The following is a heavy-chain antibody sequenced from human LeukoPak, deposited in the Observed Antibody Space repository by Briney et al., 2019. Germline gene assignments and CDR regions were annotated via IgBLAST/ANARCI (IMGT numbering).Heavy chain of an antibody. CDR1: GGSFSGYY. Sequence: SETLSLTCAVYGGSFSGYYWSWIRQPPGKGLEWVGEINHSGSTNYNPAPKSRVTISVDTSKNQFSLKLSSVTAADTAVYYCARRDIVVVPATHFDLWGRGTLVTVSS. D-gene: IGHD2-2*01. CDR2: INHSGST. V-gene: IGHV4-34*01. CDR3: ARRDIVVVPATHFDL. J-gene: IGHJ2*01.